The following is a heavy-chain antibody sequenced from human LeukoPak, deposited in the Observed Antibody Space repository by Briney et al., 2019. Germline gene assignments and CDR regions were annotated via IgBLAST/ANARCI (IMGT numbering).Heavy chain of an antibody. J-gene: IGHJ3*02. D-gene: IGHD5-18*01. CDR2: ISAYNGNT. Sequence: ASVKVSCKASGYTFTSYGISWVRQAPGQGLECMGWISAYNGNTNYAQKLQGRVTMTTDTSTSTAYMELRSLRSDDTAVYYCARENRRWIQLWANDAFDIWGQGTMVTVSS. V-gene: IGHV1-18*01. CDR3: ARENRRWIQLWANDAFDI. CDR1: GYTFTSYG.